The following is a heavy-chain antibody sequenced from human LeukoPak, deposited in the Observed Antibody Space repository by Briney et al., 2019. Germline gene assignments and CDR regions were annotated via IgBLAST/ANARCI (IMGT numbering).Heavy chain of an antibody. CDR2: IYYSGST. V-gene: IGHV4-39*01. D-gene: IGHD6-13*01. CDR3: ARPVAYSSSWYVGYYFDY. CDR1: GGSISSSSYY. Sequence: PSETLSLTCTVSGGSISSSSYYWGWIRQPPGKGLEWIESIYYSGSTYYNPSLKSRVTISVDTSKNQFSLKLSSVTAADTAVYYCARPVAYSSSWYVGYYFDYWGQGTLVTVSS. J-gene: IGHJ4*02.